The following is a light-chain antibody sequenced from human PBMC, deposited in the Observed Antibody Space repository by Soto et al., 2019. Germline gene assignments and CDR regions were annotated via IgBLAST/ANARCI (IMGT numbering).Light chain of an antibody. Sequence: ALTQPASVSGSPGQSITISCTGTSSDVGGYNYVSWYQQDPGKAPKLMIYDVNNRPSGVSNRFSGSKSGNTASLTISGLQAEDEAYYYCSSYTSSSTLAVFGGGTKVTVL. CDR1: SSDVGGYNY. CDR3: SSYTSSSTLAV. V-gene: IGLV2-14*01. J-gene: IGLJ2*01. CDR2: DVN.